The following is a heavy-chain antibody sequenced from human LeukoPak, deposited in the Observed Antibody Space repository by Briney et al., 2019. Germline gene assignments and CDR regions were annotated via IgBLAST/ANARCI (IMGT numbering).Heavy chain of an antibody. D-gene: IGHD4-23*01. J-gene: IGHJ3*02. CDR3: ARATRRRYGGNSAAFDI. V-gene: IGHV4-34*01. CDR2: INHSGDT. Sequence: KPSETLSLTCAVYGGSFSGYYWGWIRQPPGKGLEWIGEINHSGDTNYSPSLESRVTISVDTSKNQFSLKLSSVTAADTAVYYCARATRRRYGGNSAAFDIWGQGTMVTVSS. CDR1: GGSFSGYY.